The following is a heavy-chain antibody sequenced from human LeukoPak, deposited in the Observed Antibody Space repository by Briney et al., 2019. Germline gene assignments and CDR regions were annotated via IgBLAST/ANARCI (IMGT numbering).Heavy chain of an antibody. CDR1: GYTLTELS. D-gene: IGHD3-22*01. CDR2: FDPEDGET. V-gene: IGHV1-24*01. J-gene: IGHJ4*02. CDR3: ATKRYYYDSSGSHFDY. Sequence: ASVKVSCKVSGYTLTELSMHWVRQAPGKGLEWMGGFDPEDGETIYAQKFQGRVTMTEDTSTDTAYMELSSLRSEDTAVYYCATKRYYYDSSGSHFDYWGQGTLVTVSS.